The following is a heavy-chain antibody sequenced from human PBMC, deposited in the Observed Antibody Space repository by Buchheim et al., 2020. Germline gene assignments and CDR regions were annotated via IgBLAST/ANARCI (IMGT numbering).Heavy chain of an antibody. Sequence: QVQLVESGGGVVQPGRSLRLSCAASGFTFSSYGMHWVRQAPGKGLEWVAVISYDGSNKYYADSVQGRFTISRANYKNKLYLQMNSLRAEDTAVYYCAKDGGWQPNWFDPWGQGTL. CDR1: GFTFSSYG. CDR3: AKDGGWQPNWFDP. D-gene: IGHD4-23*01. CDR2: ISYDGSNK. V-gene: IGHV3-30*18. J-gene: IGHJ5*02.